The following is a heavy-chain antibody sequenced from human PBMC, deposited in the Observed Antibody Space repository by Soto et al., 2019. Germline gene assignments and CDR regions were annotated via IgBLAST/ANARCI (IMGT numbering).Heavy chain of an antibody. CDR2: ISSDGSDK. J-gene: IGHJ4*02. CDR3: VKGSEVARQELDY. CDR1: GFSFSNCG. D-gene: IGHD2-15*01. Sequence: QVQLVESGGGVVQPGRSLRLSCAASGFSFSNCGMHWVRQAPGKGLEWVAAISSDGSDKYYSESVKGRFTISRDNSKNALFVQVNSLRVEDTAVYYCVKGSEVARQELDYWGQGTLVTVSS. V-gene: IGHV3-30*18.